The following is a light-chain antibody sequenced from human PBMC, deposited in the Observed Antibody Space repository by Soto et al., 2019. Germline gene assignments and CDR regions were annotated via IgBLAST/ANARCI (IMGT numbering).Light chain of an antibody. CDR2: GAS. CDR3: QKYSSSPLMYT. J-gene: IGKJ2*01. Sequence: EIVLTQSPGTLSLSPGERATLSCRASQSVSSSYLAWYQQKPGQAPRLLIYGASSRATGIPDRFSGSGSGTYFTLTISRLEPEDFAVYYCQKYSSSPLMYTFGQGTKLEIK. CDR1: QSVSSSY. V-gene: IGKV3-20*01.